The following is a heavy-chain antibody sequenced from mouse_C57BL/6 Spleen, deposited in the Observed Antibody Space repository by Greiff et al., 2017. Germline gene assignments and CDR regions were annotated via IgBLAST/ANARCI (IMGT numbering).Heavy chain of an antibody. CDR3: ARRVYYDYDAGFAY. CDR1: GYTFTSYW. D-gene: IGHD2-4*01. CDR2: IDPSDSYT. Sequence: QVQLQQPGAELVMPGASVKLSCKASGYTFTSYWMHWVKQRPGQGLEWIGEIDPSDSYTNYNQKFKGKSILTVDKSSSTAYMQLSSLTSEDSAVYYCARRVYYDYDAGFAYWGQGTLVTVSA. V-gene: IGHV1-69*01. J-gene: IGHJ3*01.